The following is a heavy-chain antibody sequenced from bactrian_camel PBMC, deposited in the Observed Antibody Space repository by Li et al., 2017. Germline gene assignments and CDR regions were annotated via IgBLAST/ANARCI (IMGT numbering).Heavy chain of an antibody. CDR2: IAGDGRT. D-gene: IGHD6*01. J-gene: IGHJ4*01. CDR1: GYDFSKLY. Sequence: LVASGGGSVQAGGSLTLSCVASGYDFSKLYMGWFRRLPGQGREGVAAIAGDGRTNYADSVKGRFTISRDGAKKMVYLHMNSLKPEDTAMYYCAARYGNRWCRAGPPLYDSGCSVYVLGPGDPGHRL. CDR3: AARYGNRWCRAGPPLYDSGCSVYV. V-gene: IGHV3S53*01.